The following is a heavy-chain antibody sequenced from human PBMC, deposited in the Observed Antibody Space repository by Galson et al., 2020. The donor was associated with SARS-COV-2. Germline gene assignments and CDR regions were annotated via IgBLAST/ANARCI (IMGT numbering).Heavy chain of an antibody. CDR1: GGSRSRGGYE. CDR2: SDERGRR. V-gene: IGHV4-31*03. Sequence: SETLSLTCTGDGGSRSRGGYEGRGRGEEEGKGREGRGESDERGRREDNPSLKSRVTISVDTSKNQFSLKLSSVTAADTAVYYCARDPVLRYFDYTYYYYGMDVWGQGTTVTVSS. CDR3: ARDPVLRYFDYTYYYYGMDV. D-gene: IGHD3-9*01. J-gene: IGHJ6*02.